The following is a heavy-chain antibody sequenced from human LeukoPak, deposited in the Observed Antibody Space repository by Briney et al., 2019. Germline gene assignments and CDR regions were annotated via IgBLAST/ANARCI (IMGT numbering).Heavy chain of an antibody. CDR3: ARGHILYDILTGYYVARQYYFDY. J-gene: IGHJ4*02. Sequence: SETLSLTCTVSGGSISSSSYYWSWIRQPPGKGLEWIGEINHSGSTNYNPSLKSRVTISVDTSKNQFSLKLSSVTAADTAVYYCARGHILYDILTGYYVARQYYFDYWGQGTLVTVSS. V-gene: IGHV4-39*07. CDR2: INHSGST. CDR1: GGSISSSSYY. D-gene: IGHD3-9*01.